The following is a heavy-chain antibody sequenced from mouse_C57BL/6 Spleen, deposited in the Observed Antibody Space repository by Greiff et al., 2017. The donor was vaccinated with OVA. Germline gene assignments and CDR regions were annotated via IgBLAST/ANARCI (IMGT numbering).Heavy chain of an antibody. CDR3: AREGLRKAYFDV. D-gene: IGHD1-1*01. Sequence: VQLQQPGAELVRPGSSVKLSCKASGYTFTSYWMDWVKQRPGQGLEWIGNIYPSDSETHYNQKFKDKATLTVDKSSSTAYMQLSSLTSEDSAVYYCAREGLRKAYFDVWGTGTTVTVSS. CDR1: GYTFTSYW. V-gene: IGHV1-61*01. CDR2: IYPSDSET. J-gene: IGHJ1*03.